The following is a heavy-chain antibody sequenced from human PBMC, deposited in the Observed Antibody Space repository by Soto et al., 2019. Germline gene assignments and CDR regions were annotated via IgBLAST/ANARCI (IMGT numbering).Heavy chain of an antibody. D-gene: IGHD3-3*01. CDR1: GGSISSSNYY. CDR3: ARHDQPQPVWSGYYVSEGRDYYYMDV. J-gene: IGHJ6*03. CDR2: IFYSGST. V-gene: IGHV4-39*01. Sequence: PSETLSLTCTVSGGSISSSNYYWGWIRQPPGKGLECIGSIFYSGSTNYNPSLKSRVTIFVDTSKNHFSLKLSSVTAADTAVYYCARHDQPQPVWSGYYVSEGRDYYYMDVWGKGTTVTVSS.